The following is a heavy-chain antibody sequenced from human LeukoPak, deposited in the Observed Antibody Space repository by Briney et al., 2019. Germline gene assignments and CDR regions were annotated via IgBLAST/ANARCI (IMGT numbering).Heavy chain of an antibody. Sequence: SETLSLTCTVSGYSISSGYYWGWIRQPPGKGLEWIGSIYHSGSTYYNPSLKSRVTIPVDTSKNQFSLKLSSVTAADTAVYYCASYYDILTGYALWGRGTLVTVSS. CDR1: GYSISSGYY. CDR2: IYHSGST. V-gene: IGHV4-38-2*02. CDR3: ASYYDILTGYAL. D-gene: IGHD3-9*01. J-gene: IGHJ4*02.